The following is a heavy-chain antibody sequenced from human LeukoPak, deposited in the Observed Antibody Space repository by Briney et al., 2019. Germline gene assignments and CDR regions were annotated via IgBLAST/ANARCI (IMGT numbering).Heavy chain of an antibody. V-gene: IGHV1-69*08. CDR2: LTPLAGTP. Sequence: ASVKVSCKASGDTFCTFSFNWVRQAPSEGLEWLGRLTPLAGTPNYAQKFQGRLTISADKSTSTVYMELSRLTSEDTAVYFCAKFWSGYYTDWGQGTLVSVSS. J-gene: IGHJ4*02. CDR1: GDTFCTFS. D-gene: IGHD3-3*01. CDR3: AKFWSGYYTD.